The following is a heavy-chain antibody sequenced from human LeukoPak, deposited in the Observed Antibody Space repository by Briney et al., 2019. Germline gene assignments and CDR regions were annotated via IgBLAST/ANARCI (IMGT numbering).Heavy chain of an antibody. Sequence: KPSETLSLTCAVSGGSISSGGYAWSWIRQPPGKGLEWIGYIYHSGSTYYNPSLKRRVTISVDRSKNQFSLKLSSVTAADTAVYYCARSLRAAGRGAFGYWGQGTLVTVSS. CDR1: GGSISSGGYA. J-gene: IGHJ4*02. V-gene: IGHV4-30-2*01. CDR2: IYHSGST. CDR3: ARSLRAAGRGAFGY. D-gene: IGHD6-13*01.